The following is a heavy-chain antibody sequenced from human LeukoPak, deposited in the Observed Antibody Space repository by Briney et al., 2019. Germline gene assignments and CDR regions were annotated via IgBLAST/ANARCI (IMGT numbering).Heavy chain of an antibody. CDR2: IRYDGSNK. Sequence: GGSLRLSCAASGFTFSSYGMHWVRQAPGKGLEWVAFIRYDGSNKYYADSVKGRFTISRDNSKNTLYLQMNSLRAEDTAVYYRAKAGCSSTSCYDLNWFDPWGQGTLVTVSS. D-gene: IGHD2-2*01. V-gene: IGHV3-30*02. J-gene: IGHJ5*02. CDR3: AKAGCSSTSCYDLNWFDP. CDR1: GFTFSSYG.